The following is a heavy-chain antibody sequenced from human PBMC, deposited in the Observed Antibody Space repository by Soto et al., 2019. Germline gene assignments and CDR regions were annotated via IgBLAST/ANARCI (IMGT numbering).Heavy chain of an antibody. Sequence: GGSLRLSCAASVFTFSSYAMSWVRQAPGKGLEWVSAISGSGGSTYYADSVKGRFTISRDNSKNTLYLQMNSLRAEDTAVYYCAKVPLGYCSDGSCYYYYYYGMDVWGQGTTVTVSS. V-gene: IGHV3-23*01. CDR3: AKVPLGYCSDGSCYYYYYYGMDV. J-gene: IGHJ6*02. D-gene: IGHD2-15*01. CDR2: ISGSGGST. CDR1: VFTFSSYA.